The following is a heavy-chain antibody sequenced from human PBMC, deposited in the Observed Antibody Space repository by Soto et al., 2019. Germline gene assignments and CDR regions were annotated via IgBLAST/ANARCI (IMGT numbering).Heavy chain of an antibody. Sequence: GGSLRLSCAASGFTFSSYGMHWVRPAPGKGLEWVAVIWYDGSNKYYADSVKGRFTISRDNSKNSLYLQMNSLRAEDTAVYYCPREPGRMTTVGLVTLPRGDNSMHVWGKGTPVTVSS. CDR3: PREPGRMTTVGLVTLPRGDNSMHV. D-gene: IGHD3-9*01. CDR2: IWYDGSNK. V-gene: IGHV3-33*01. CDR1: GFTFSSYG. J-gene: IGHJ6*03.